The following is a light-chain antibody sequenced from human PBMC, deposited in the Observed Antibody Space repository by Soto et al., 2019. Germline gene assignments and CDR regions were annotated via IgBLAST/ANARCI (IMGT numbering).Light chain of an antibody. J-gene: IGKJ1*01. CDR3: QQYGTSPWT. CDR1: QSVNSDY. Sequence: EIVLTQSPGTLSLFPGERATLSCRATQSVNSDYLAWYQQKPGQAPRLLIASRRATGIPDRFSGGGSGTDFTPTINRLEPEDFAVYYCQQYGTSPWTFGQGTKVEIK. V-gene: IGKV3-20*01. CDR2: AS.